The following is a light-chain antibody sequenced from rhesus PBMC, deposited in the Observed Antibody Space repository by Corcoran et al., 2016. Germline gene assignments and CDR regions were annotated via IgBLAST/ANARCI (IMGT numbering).Light chain of an antibody. CDR1: ENVNNY. Sequence: DIQMTQSPSSLSASVGDRVTITCRASENVNNYLHWYQQKPGKAPKLLIYKASTLQSGVPSRFSGSGSGTDYTFPISSMQPEDVATYCCQHDYGTPFTFGPGTKLDIK. CDR2: KAS. V-gene: IGKV1-74*01. CDR3: QHDYGTPFT. J-gene: IGKJ3*01.